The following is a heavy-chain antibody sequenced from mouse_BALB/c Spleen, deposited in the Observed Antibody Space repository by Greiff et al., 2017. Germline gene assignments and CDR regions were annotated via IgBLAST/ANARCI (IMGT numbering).Heavy chain of an antibody. V-gene: IGHV5-6-5*01. CDR1: GFTFSSYA. Sequence: EVQLVESGGGLVKPGGSLKLSCAASGFTFSSYAMSWVRQTPEKRLEWVASISSGGSTYYPDSVKGRFTISRDNARNILYLQMSSLRSEDTAMYYCARGYDGYFDYWGQGTTLTVSS. D-gene: IGHD2-3*01. J-gene: IGHJ2*01. CDR3: ARGYDGYFDY. CDR2: ISSGGST.